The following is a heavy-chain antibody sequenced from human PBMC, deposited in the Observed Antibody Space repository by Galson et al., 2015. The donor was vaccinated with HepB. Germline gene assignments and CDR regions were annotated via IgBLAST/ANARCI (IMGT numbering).Heavy chain of an antibody. CDR1: GFTFSGYA. Sequence: SLRLSCAASGFTFSGYAMSWVRQVPEKGLEWVSSISGSDGSTYYTDSVKGRFTISRDDSKSTLYLQMNSLRAEDTAVYYCAKDRRTGTTPPDGFDIWGQGTMVTVSS. CDR3: AKDRRTGTTPPDGFDI. J-gene: IGHJ3*02. D-gene: IGHD1-1*01. CDR2: ISGSDGST. V-gene: IGHV3-23*01.